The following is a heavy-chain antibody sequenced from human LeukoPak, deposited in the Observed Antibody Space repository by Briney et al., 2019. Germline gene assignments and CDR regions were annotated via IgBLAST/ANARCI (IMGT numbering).Heavy chain of an antibody. CDR3: AKARIAAAGRYFDY. CDR1: GFTFSSYA. V-gene: IGHV3-23*01. CDR2: ISSSGGST. Sequence: GGSLRLSCAASGFTFSSYAMSCVRQAPGKGLEWVSAISSSGGSTYYADSVKGRFTISRDNSKNTMYLQMNSLRAEDTAVYYCAKARIAAAGRYFDYWGQGTLVTVSS. D-gene: IGHD6-13*01. J-gene: IGHJ4*02.